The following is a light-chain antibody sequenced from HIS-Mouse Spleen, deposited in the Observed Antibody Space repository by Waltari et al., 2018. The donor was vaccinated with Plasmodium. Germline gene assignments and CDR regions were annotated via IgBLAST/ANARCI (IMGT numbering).Light chain of an antibody. V-gene: IGKV1-5*03. J-gene: IGKJ1*01. CDR2: KAS. CDR3: QQYNSYWT. Sequence: DIQMTQSPSTLSASVGDRVTITCRASQSISSWLAWYQQKPGKDPKLLIYKASSLESGVPSRFSGSGSGTEFNLTISSLQPDDFATYYCQQYNSYWTFGQGTKVEIK. CDR1: QSISSW.